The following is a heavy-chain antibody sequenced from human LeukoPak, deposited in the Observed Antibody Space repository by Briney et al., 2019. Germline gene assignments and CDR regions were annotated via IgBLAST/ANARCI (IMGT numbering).Heavy chain of an antibody. J-gene: IGHJ4*02. Sequence: GGSLRLSCAASGFTFSNYAMTWVRQAPGKGLEWVSFITSSGGGTYYADSVKGRFTISRDNSKNTLYLQMNSLRAEDTAVYYCAKGRPVIVRPTTEFDYWGQGTLVTVSS. CDR3: AKGRPVIVRPTTEFDY. D-gene: IGHD1-26*01. V-gene: IGHV3-23*01. CDR2: ITSSGGGT. CDR1: GFTFSNYA.